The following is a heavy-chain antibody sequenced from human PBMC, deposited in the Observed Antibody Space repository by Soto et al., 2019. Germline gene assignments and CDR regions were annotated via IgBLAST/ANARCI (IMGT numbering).Heavy chain of an antibody. CDR3: ARDMHPTIVVVPAAISY. V-gene: IGHV3-30-3*01. D-gene: IGHD2-2*01. J-gene: IGHJ4*02. Sequence: GGSLRLSCAASGFTFSSYAMHWVRQAPGKGLEWVAVISYDGSNKYYADSVKGRFTISRDNSKNTLYLQMNSLRAEDTAVYYCARDMHPTIVVVPAAISYWGQGTLVTVSS. CDR1: GFTFSSYA. CDR2: ISYDGSNK.